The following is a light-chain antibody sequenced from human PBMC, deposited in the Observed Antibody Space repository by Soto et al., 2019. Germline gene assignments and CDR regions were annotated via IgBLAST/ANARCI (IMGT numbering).Light chain of an antibody. Sequence: EIVMTQSPATLSVSPGERATLSCRASQSVSGNLAWYQQKPGQAPRPLIYGASTRATGIPARFSGSGSGTEFTLTISSLHSEDFAVYYCQQYNKWPTWTFGQGTKVEIK. CDR3: QQYNKWPTWT. J-gene: IGKJ1*01. CDR1: QSVSGN. V-gene: IGKV3-15*01. CDR2: GAS.